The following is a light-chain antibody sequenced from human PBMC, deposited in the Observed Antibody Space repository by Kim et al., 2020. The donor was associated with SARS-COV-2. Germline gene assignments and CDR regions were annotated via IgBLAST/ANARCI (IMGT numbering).Light chain of an antibody. V-gene: IGLV4-69*01. J-gene: IGLJ2*01. CDR1: SGHSSYA. CDR3: QTWGTGIHV. Sequence: SVKHTCTLVSGHSSYAIAWHQQQPEKGPRYLMKVKSDGSHNKGDGIPDRFSGSSSGGERYLTISSLQSEDEADYYCQTWGTGIHVFGGGTKLTVL. CDR2: VKSDGSH.